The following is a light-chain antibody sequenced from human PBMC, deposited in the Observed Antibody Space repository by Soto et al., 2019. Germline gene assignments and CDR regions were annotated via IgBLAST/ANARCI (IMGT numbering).Light chain of an antibody. V-gene: IGLV1-47*01. CDR3: AAWDARLSTWV. CDR2: KNY. CDR1: SSNIGSDY. J-gene: IGLJ3*02. Sequence: QAVVTQPPSASGTPGQRVTISCSGSSSNIGSDYVYWFQQLPGTAPKLLIYKNYERPSGVPDRFSGSKSGTSASLAISGLRSEDEADYWCAAWDARLSTWVFGGGTKVTVL.